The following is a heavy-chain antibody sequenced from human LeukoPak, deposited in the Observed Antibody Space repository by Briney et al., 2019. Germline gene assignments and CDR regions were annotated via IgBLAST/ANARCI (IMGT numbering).Heavy chain of an antibody. V-gene: IGHV4-39*07. J-gene: IGHJ4*02. D-gene: IGHD3-22*01. CDR3: AREEQYYYNSCGYYDY. Sequence: SETLSLTCTVSGGSISSSSYYWGWIRQPPGKGLEWIGNIYYSRSTYYNPSLKSRVTISVDTSKNQFSLKLSSVTAADTAVYYCAREEQYYYNSCGYYDYWGQGTLVTVSS. CDR2: IYYSRST. CDR1: GGSISSSSYY.